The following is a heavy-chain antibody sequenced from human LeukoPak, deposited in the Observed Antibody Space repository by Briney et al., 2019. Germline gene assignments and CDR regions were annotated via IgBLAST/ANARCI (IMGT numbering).Heavy chain of an antibody. D-gene: IGHD6-13*01. CDR2: IIPIFGTA. Sequence: SVTVSCTASGGTFSSYAISWVRQAPGQGLEWMGGIIPIFGTANYAQKFQGRVTITADESTSTAYMELSSLRSEDTAVYYCARGDVANSYSSSWYYWFDPWGQGTLVTVSS. V-gene: IGHV1-69*13. CDR3: ARGDVANSYSSSWYYWFDP. CDR1: GGTFSSYA. J-gene: IGHJ5*02.